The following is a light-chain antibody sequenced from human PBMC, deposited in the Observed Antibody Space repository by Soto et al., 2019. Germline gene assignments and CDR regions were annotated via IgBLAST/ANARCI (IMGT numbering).Light chain of an antibody. CDR3: QQFNSHYT. CDR2: DAS. V-gene: IGKV1-5*01. CDR1: QSISSW. J-gene: IGKJ2*01. Sequence: DIQMTQSSSTLSASVGDRVTITCRASQSISSWVAWYQQKPGKAPKLLIYDASSLGSGVPSRFSGSGSGTVFTLTISSLQPDDFATYYCQQFNSHYTFGQGTKLEIK.